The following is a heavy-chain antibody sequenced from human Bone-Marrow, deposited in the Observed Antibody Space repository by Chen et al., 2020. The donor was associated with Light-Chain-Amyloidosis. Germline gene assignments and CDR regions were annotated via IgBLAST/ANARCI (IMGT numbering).Heavy chain of an antibody. Sequence: QVQLQESGPGLVKPSGTLSLTCAVSGGSISSSTWWSWVRQPPGKGLEWIGDIYHSGSTNYNPSLKSRVTISVDKAKNQFSLKLSSVTAADTAVYYCARARIAAAGTLWFDPWGQGTLVTVSS. D-gene: IGHD6-13*01. J-gene: IGHJ5*02. CDR3: ARARIAAAGTLWFDP. CDR2: IYHSGST. CDR1: GGSISSSTW. V-gene: IGHV4-4*02.